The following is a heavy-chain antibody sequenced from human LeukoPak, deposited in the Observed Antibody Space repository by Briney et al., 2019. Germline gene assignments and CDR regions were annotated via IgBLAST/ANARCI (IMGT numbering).Heavy chain of an antibody. J-gene: IGHJ4*02. CDR3: ARERAAFDGLDY. Sequence: GGSLRLSCVASGFSLGSCGMHWVRQAPGKGLEWVAVLWANGKNQYYADSVKGRFTFSRDDSKNTLYLEMNSLRAEDTAIYYCARERAAFDGLDYWGQGTLVTVSS. V-gene: IGHV3-33*01. CDR2: LWANGKNQ. CDR1: GFSLGSCG.